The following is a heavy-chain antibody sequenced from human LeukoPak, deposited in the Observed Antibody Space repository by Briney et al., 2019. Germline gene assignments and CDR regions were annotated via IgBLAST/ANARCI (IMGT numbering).Heavy chain of an antibody. CDR3: ASLKTVPAATTYYYYGMDV. V-gene: IGHV4-39*01. CDR2: IYYSGST. Sequence: PSETLSLTCTVSGGSISSSSYHWGWVRQPPGKGLEWIGSIYYSGSTYYNPSLKSRVTISVDTSKNQFSLKLSSVTAADTAVYYCASLKTVPAATTYYYYGMDVWGQGTTVTVSS. D-gene: IGHD2-2*01. J-gene: IGHJ6*02. CDR1: GGSISSSSYH.